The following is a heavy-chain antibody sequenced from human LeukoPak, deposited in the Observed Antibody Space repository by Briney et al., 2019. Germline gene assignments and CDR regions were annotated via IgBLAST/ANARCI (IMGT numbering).Heavy chain of an antibody. CDR3: ARDGYPYYDFWSGYHSRMDV. D-gene: IGHD3-3*01. Sequence: ASVKVSCKASGYTFTSYGISWVRQAPGQGLEWMGWISGYNGNTNYAQKFQGRVTMTRDTSTSTVYMELSSLRSEDTAVYYCARDGYPYYDFWSGYHSRMDVWGKGTTVTVSS. CDR1: GYTFTSYG. CDR2: ISGYNGNT. V-gene: IGHV1-18*01. J-gene: IGHJ6*03.